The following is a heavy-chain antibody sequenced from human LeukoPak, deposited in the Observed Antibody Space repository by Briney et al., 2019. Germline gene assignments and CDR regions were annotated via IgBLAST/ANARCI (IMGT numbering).Heavy chain of an antibody. V-gene: IGHV4-59*01. Sequence: SETLSLTCTVSGASISSYYWSWIRQPPGKGLEWIGYIYYSGSTNYNPSLKSRVTFSVDTSKNQFSLKLISVTAADTAVYYCARGGRIVGAISWFDYWGQGTLVTVSS. CDR2: IYYSGST. CDR1: GASISSYY. J-gene: IGHJ4*02. CDR3: ARGGRIVGAISWFDY. D-gene: IGHD1-26*01.